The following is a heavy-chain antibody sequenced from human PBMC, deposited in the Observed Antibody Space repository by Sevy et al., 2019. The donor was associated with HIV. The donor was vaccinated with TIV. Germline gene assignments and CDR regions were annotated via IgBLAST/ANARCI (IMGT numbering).Heavy chain of an antibody. D-gene: IGHD6-19*01. Sequence: ASVKVSCKASGGTFSSYAISWVRQAPGQGLEWMGGFIPIFGTANYAQKFQGRVTITADESTSTAYMELSSLRSEDTAVYYCARAIAVAGYYYYGMDVWGQGTTVTVSS. J-gene: IGHJ6*02. CDR2: FIPIFGTA. V-gene: IGHV1-69*13. CDR1: GGTFSSYA. CDR3: ARAIAVAGYYYYGMDV.